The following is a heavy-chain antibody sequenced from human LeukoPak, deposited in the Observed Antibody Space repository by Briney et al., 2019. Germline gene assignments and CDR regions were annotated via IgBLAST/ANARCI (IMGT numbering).Heavy chain of an antibody. CDR3: ARGDYYYYMDV. Sequence: XCTXSGGSISGNYXNWIRQPAGEGLQWIGRIYTSGTTNYNPSLKSRVTMSVDTSKTQFSLKLSSVTAADTAVYYCARGDYYYYMDVWGKGTTVTVSS. CDR1: GGSISGNY. J-gene: IGHJ6*03. CDR2: IYTSGTT. V-gene: IGHV4-4*07.